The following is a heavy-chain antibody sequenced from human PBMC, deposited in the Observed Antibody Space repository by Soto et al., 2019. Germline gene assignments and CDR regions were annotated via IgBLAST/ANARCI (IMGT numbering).Heavy chain of an antibody. CDR2: VSANGDIT. CDR3: ARGDRGGSGSPASYYFSGLDV. Sequence: EVKVLESGGDLVQPGGSLRLSCVASGFTFSEYAMTWVRQAPGKGLDWVSSVSANGDITYYADSVKGRFTISRDNSNNTLLLQMNSLRPEDTALYYCARGDRGGSGSPASYYFSGLDVWGQGTTVIVSS. V-gene: IGHV3-23*01. CDR1: GFTFSEYA. J-gene: IGHJ6*02. D-gene: IGHD3-10*01.